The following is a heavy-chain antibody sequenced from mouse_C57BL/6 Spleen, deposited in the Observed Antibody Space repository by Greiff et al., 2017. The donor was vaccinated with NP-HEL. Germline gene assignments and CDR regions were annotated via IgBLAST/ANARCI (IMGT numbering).Heavy chain of an antibody. J-gene: IGHJ4*01. D-gene: IGHD1-1*01. V-gene: IGHV5-9*01. CDR3: ARHVYGGAMDY. Sequence: EVQGVESGGGLVKPGGSLKLSCAASGFTFSSYTMSWVRQTPEMRLEWVATISGGGGNTYYPDSVKGRFTISRDNAKNTLSLQMSSLRSEDTALYYCARHVYGGAMDYWGQGTSVTVSS. CDR1: GFTFSSYT. CDR2: ISGGGGNT.